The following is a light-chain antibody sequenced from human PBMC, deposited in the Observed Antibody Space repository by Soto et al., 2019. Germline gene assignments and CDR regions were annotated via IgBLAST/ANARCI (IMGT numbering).Light chain of an antibody. J-gene: IGKJ2*01. V-gene: IGKV3-20*01. CDR2: GSS. CDR1: QSVSNNY. CDR3: QQYGSSPAYT. Sequence: EVVLTQSPGTLSLSPGERATLSCRASQSVSNNYFAWYQHKPGQAPRLLIFGSSDRATGIPDRFSGSVSGTDFTLTISSLEPDAFAVYYCQQYGSSPAYTFGQGLKLEIK.